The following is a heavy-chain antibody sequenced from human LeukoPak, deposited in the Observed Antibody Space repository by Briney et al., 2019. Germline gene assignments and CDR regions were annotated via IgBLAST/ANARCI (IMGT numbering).Heavy chain of an antibody. J-gene: IGHJ6*04. D-gene: IGHD3-10*02. CDR1: GFTFSSYG. V-gene: IGHV3-30*18. CDR2: ISYDGSNK. CDR3: AELGITMIGGV. Sequence: GGSLRLSCAASGFTFSSYGMHWVRQAPGKGLEWVAAISYDGSNKYYADSVKGRFTISRDNSKNTLYLQMNSLRAEDTAVYYCAELGITMIGGVWGKGTTVTISS.